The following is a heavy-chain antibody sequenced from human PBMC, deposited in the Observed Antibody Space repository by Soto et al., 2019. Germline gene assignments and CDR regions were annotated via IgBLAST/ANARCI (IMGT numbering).Heavy chain of an antibody. V-gene: IGHV1-2*04. CDR3: VRGSINDSSGPLAFDI. J-gene: IGHJ3*02. CDR1: GYTFTGYY. Sequence: ASVKVSCKASGYTFTGYYMHWVRQAPGQGLEWMGWINPNSGGTNYAQKFQGWVTMTRDTSISTAYMELSRLRSDDTAVYYCVRGSINDSSGPLAFDIWGQGTRVTVSS. D-gene: IGHD3-22*01. CDR2: INPNSGGT.